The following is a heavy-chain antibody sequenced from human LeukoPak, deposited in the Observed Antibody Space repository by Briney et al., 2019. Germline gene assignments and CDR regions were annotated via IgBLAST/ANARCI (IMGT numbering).Heavy chain of an antibody. CDR2: INPSGGST. J-gene: IGHJ3*02. CDR1: GYTFTSYY. V-gene: IGHV1-46*01. D-gene: IGHD2-15*01. Sequence: ASVKVSCKASGYTFTSYYIHWVRQAPGQGLEWMGIINPSGGSTSYAQKFQGRVTMTEDTSTDTAYMELSSLRSEDTAVYYCARDKRPGVRRGGSCYWCSDDAFDIWGQGTMVTVSS. CDR3: ARDKRPGVRRGGSCYWCSDDAFDI.